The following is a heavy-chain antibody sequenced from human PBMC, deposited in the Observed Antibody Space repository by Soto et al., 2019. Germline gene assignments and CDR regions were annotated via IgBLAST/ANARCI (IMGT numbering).Heavy chain of an antibody. CDR2: IIPLFGTA. V-gene: IGHV1-69*01. D-gene: IGHD4-17*01. CDR3: ARDRFAYGDYANWFDP. J-gene: IGHJ5*02. CDR1: GGTFSSYA. Sequence: QVQLVQSGAEVKKPWSSVTVSCKASGGTFSSYAISWVRQAPGQGLEWMGGIIPLFGTANYAQKVQGRVTITADESTSTAYMELCSLRSEDTAVYYCARDRFAYGDYANWFDPWGQGTLVTVSS.